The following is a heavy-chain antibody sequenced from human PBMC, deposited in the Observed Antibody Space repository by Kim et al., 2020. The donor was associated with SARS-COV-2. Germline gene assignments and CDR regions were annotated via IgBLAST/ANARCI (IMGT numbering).Heavy chain of an antibody. J-gene: IGHJ4*02. V-gene: IGHV4-39*01. CDR2: IYYSGST. CDR1: GGSISSSSYY. Sequence: SETLSLTYTVSGGSISSSSYYWGWIRQPPGKGLEWIGSIYYSGSTYYNPSLKSRVTISVDTSKNQFSLKLSSVTAADTAVYYCARLVHRYSSSSLDFDYWGQGTLVTVSS. D-gene: IGHD6-6*01. CDR3: ARLVHRYSSSSLDFDY.